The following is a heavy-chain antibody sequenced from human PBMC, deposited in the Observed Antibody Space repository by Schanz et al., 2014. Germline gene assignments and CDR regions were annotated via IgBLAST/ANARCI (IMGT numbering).Heavy chain of an antibody. J-gene: IGHJ4*02. CDR3: ARQGDVYRLDY. V-gene: IGHV4-59*08. CDR1: GASISFYD. D-gene: IGHD1-26*01. Sequence: QVQLQESGPGLVKPSETLSLTCTVSGASISFYDWNWIRQSPGKGLEWIGYIYHSGSPIYNPSLQSRVTISIAPSKTHSPMKMDLVTAADTAMYFCARQGDVYRLDYWGQGTLVTVTS. CDR2: IYHSGSP.